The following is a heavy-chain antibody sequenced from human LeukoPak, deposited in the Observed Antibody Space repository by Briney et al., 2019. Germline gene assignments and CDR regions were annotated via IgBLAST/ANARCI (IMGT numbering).Heavy chain of an antibody. V-gene: IGHV4-59*08. CDR3: ARLYSYGSILRYYFDY. J-gene: IGHJ4*02. D-gene: IGHD5-18*01. CDR1: GGSISSYY. Sequence: PSETLSLTCTVSGGSISSYYRSWIRQPPGKGLEWIGYIYYSGSTNYNPSLKSRVTISVDTSKNQFSLKLSSVTAADTAVYYCARLYSYGSILRYYFDYWGQGTLVTVSS. CDR2: IYYSGST.